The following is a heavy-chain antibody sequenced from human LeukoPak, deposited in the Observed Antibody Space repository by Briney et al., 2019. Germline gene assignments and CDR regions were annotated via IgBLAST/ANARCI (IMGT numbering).Heavy chain of an antibody. CDR1: GGSFSGYY. J-gene: IGHJ5*02. V-gene: IGHV4-34*01. D-gene: IGHD2-21*01. Sequence: SEALSLTCAVYGGSFSGYYWSWIRQPPGKGLEWIGEINHSGSTNYNPSLKSRVTISVDTSKNQFSLKLSSVTAADTAVYCCAGGIPFDPWGQGTLVTVSS. CDR3: AGGIPFDP. CDR2: INHSGST.